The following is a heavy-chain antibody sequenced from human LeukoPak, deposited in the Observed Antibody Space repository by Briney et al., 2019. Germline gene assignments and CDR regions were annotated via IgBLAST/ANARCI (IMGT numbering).Heavy chain of an antibody. CDR3: ARDRHSPYSSSSPDY. CDR2: IKQDGSEK. CDR1: GFTFSSYA. Sequence: GGSLRLSCAASGFTFSSYAMHWVRQAPGKGLEWVANIKQDGSEKYYVDSVKGRFTISRDNAKNSLYLQMNSLRAEDTAVYYCARDRHSPYSSSSPDYWGQGTLVTVSS. J-gene: IGHJ4*02. D-gene: IGHD6-6*01. V-gene: IGHV3-7*01.